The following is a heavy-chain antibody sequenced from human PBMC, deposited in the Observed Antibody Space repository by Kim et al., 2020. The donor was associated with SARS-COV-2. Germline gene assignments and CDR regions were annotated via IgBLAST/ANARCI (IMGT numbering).Heavy chain of an antibody. Sequence: SETPSLTCTVSGGSISSSSYYWGWIRQPPGKGLEWIGSIYYSGSTYYNPSLNSRVTISVDTSKNQFSLKLSSVTAADTAVYYCASLRDIAAAGSFDYWGQGTLVTVSS. CDR1: GGSISSSSYY. CDR2: IYYSGST. D-gene: IGHD6-13*01. CDR3: ASLRDIAAAGSFDY. V-gene: IGHV4-39*01. J-gene: IGHJ4*02.